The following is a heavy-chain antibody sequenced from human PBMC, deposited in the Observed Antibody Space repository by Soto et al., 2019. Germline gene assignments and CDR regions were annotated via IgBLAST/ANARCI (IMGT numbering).Heavy chain of an antibody. J-gene: IGHJ6*02. CDR3: ARGGGSGSSFVGYYYYTVDV. Sequence: QVQLVESGGGVVQPGRSLRLSCTASGFTFSTYGMHWVRQAPGKGLGWVTVIWYDGSNKYYADSVKGRFTISRDNSKNTLYLQMNSLTADDTAVYYCARGGGSGSSFVGYYYYTVDVWGQGTTVTVSS. CDR1: GFTFSTYG. CDR2: IWYDGSNK. V-gene: IGHV3-33*01. D-gene: IGHD1-26*01.